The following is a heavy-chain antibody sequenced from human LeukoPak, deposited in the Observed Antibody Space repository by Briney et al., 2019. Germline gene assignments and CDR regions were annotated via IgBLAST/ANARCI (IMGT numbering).Heavy chain of an antibody. J-gene: IGHJ6*03. V-gene: IGHV3-64*02. CDR2: ISSNGDNT. CDR1: GFTFSSYA. CDR3: ARRHNYYYYMDV. Sequence: GGSLRLSCAASGFTFSSYAMHWVRQAPGKAPEYVSAISSNGDNTYYADSVRGRFTISRDNSKNTLYLQMGSLRSEDMAVYYWARRHNYYYYMDVWGKGTTVTAS.